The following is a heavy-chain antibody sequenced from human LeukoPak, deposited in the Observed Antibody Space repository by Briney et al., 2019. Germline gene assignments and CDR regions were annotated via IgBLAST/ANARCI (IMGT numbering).Heavy chain of an antibody. Sequence: GASAKVSCKASGYTFTDYDMHWVRQAPGQGLEWMGWINPNSGGTNYAQKFQGRVTMTRDTSISTAYMELSRLRSDDTAVYYCARGGWSLGYCSSSSCLDWFDPWGKGTLVTVSS. V-gene: IGHV1-2*02. CDR1: GYTFTDYD. CDR3: ARGGWSLGYCSSSSCLDWFDP. CDR2: INPNSGGT. D-gene: IGHD2-2*01. J-gene: IGHJ5*02.